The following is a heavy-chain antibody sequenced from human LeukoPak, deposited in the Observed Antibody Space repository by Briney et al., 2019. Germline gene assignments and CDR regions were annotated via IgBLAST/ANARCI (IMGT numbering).Heavy chain of an antibody. CDR2: IYPGDSDT. CDR1: GYSFTNYW. J-gene: IGHJ5*02. V-gene: IGHV5-51*01. Sequence: GESLKISCKGSGYSFTNYWIGWVRQVPGKGLEWMGIIYPGDSDTRYSPSFQGQVTISADKSIGTAYLQWSSLKASDTAMYYCARQYSSSLNWFDPWGQGTLVTVTS. D-gene: IGHD6-13*01. CDR3: ARQYSSSLNWFDP.